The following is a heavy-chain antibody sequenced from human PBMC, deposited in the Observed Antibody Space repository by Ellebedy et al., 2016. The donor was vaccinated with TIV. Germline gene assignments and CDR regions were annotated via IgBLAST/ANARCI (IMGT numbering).Heavy chain of an antibody. CDR3: ARSGYPG. J-gene: IGHJ4*02. D-gene: IGHD3-22*01. V-gene: IGHV3-48*01. CDR2: ISSSGRTT. CDR1: GFHFRSYC. Sequence: GESLKISXAASGFHFRSYCITWVRQAAGKGLEWVAYISSSGRTTDYADSVKGRFTISRDNANNSLHLELNSLRAEDTAVYSCARSGYPGWGQGTLVTVSA.